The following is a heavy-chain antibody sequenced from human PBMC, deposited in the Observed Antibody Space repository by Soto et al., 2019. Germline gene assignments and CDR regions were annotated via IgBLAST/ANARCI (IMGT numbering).Heavy chain of an antibody. D-gene: IGHD6-19*01. CDR1: GRSITSYS. V-gene: IGHV4-59*12. Sequence: QVVLQESGPGLVKPSETLSLTCSVSGRSITSYSWSWVRQPPGKGLEWIGYIYDNGITSQNPSLKSRVTMSADTSQNPFSLNLTSVTGADTAVYYCARTHDSNGYANEFDSWGQGMLVTVTS. J-gene: IGHJ4*02. CDR3: ARTHDSNGYANEFDS. CDR2: IYDNGIT.